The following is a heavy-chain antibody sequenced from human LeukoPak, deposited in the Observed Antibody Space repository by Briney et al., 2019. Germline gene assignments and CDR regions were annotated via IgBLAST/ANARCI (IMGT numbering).Heavy chain of an antibody. J-gene: IGHJ4*02. CDR3: ARRFGERLYSNNDAFDS. CDR1: GYSINSAYY. V-gene: IGHV4-38-2*02. CDR2: IYHSGSP. Sequence: SETLSLTCTVSGYSINSAYYWGWIRQPPGKGLEWIGSIYHSGSPGYNPSLKSRVTISVDTSKNQFSLKLSSVTAADTAVYYCARRFGERLYSNNDAFDSWGQGTLVTVSS. D-gene: IGHD4-11*01.